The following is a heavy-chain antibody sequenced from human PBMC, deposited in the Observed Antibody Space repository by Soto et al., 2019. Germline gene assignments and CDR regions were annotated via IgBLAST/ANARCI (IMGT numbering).Heavy chain of an antibody. V-gene: IGHV4-31*03. D-gene: IGHD3-16*01. J-gene: IGHJ6*02. CDR2: IYYSGST. CDR1: GGSISSGGYY. Sequence: PSETLSLTCTVSGGSISSGGYYWSWIRQHPGKGLEWIGYIYYSGSTYYNPSLKSRVTISVDTSKNQFSLKLSSVTAADTAVDYCARDREGYGVAGGYYYGMDVWGQGTTVTVSS. CDR3: ARDREGYGVAGGYYYGMDV.